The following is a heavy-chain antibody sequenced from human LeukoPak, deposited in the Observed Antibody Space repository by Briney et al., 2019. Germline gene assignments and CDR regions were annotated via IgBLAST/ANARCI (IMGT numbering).Heavy chain of an antibody. CDR2: ISSSSSYT. V-gene: IGHV3-11*05. J-gene: IGHJ3*02. CDR3: AREGYGDYVYAFDI. D-gene: IGHD4-17*01. Sequence: SGGSLRLSCAASGFTFSDYHMSWIRQAPGKGLEWVSYISSSSSYTNYADPVKGRFTISRDNAKNSLYLQMNSLRAEDTAVYYCAREGYGDYVYAFDIWGQGTMVTVSS. CDR1: GFTFSDYH.